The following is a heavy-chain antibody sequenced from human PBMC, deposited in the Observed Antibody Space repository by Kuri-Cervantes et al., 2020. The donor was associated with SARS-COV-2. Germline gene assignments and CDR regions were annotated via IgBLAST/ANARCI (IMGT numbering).Heavy chain of an antibody. CDR3: AKDGTRRYDYGDYFDY. CDR2: ISGSGGST. Sequence: GESLKISCTASGFTFSSYAMSWVRQAPGKGLEWVSAISGSGGSTYYADSVKGRFTISGDNSKNTLYLQMNGLRAEDTAVYYCAKDGTRRYDYGDYFDYWGQGTLVTVSS. D-gene: IGHD4-17*01. V-gene: IGHV3-23*01. J-gene: IGHJ4*02. CDR1: GFTFSSYA.